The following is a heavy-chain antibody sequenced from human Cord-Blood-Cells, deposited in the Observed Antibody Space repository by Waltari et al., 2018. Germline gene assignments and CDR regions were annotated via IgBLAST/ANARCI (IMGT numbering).Heavy chain of an antibody. V-gene: IGHV4-34*01. CDR3: ARGELIAAAYYFDY. CDR1: AGSFSGYY. J-gene: IGHJ4*02. Sequence: QVQLQQWGAGLLKPSETLSLTCAVYAGSFSGYYWSWLRPPPGKGLEWIGEINHSGSTNYNPSLKSRVTISVDTSKNQFSLKLSSVTAADTAVYYCARGELIAAAYYFDYWGQGTLVTVSS. CDR2: INHSGST. D-gene: IGHD6-13*01.